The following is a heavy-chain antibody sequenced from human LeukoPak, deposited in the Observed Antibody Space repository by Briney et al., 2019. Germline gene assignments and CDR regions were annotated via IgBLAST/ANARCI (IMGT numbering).Heavy chain of an antibody. V-gene: IGHV4-38-2*02. J-gene: IGHJ4*02. CDR2: IYHSGST. Sequence: PSETLSLTCTVSGYSISSGYYWGWIRQPPGKGLEWIGSIYHSGSTYYNPSLKSRVTISVDTSKNQFSLKLSSVTAADTAVYYCARGLYDSSGYYYGWGQGTLVTVSS. D-gene: IGHD3-22*01. CDR3: ARGLYDSSGYYYG. CDR1: GYSISSGYY.